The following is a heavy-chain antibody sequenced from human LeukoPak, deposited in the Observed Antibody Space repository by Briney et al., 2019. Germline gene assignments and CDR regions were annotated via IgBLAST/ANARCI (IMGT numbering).Heavy chain of an antibody. CDR2: IGGVSGNT. CDR1: GFTFTNYA. V-gene: IGHV3-23*01. Sequence: GGSLRLSCAASGFTFTNYAMTWVRQAPGKGLEWVSTIGGVSGNTYYADSVKGRFTISRDNSKNSLYLQMNSLRAEDTAVYYCAKDPSIAARPYYFDYWGQGTLVTVSS. CDR3: AKDPSIAARPYYFDY. J-gene: IGHJ4*02. D-gene: IGHD6-6*01.